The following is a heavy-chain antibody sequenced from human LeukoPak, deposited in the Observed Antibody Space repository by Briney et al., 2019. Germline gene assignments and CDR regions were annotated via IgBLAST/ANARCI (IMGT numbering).Heavy chain of an antibody. CDR1: GCSVSSYSYY. D-gene: IGHD5-24*01. V-gene: IGHV4-61*01. CDR3: SKAESGNFDY. Sequence: SETLSLTCTVSGCSVSSYSYYWSWIRQPPGKGLEWIGYIYYSGSTNYNPSLKSRVTISVDTSKNQFSLKLSSVTAADTAVYYCSKAESGNFDYWGQGTLVTVSS. J-gene: IGHJ4*02. CDR2: IYYSGST.